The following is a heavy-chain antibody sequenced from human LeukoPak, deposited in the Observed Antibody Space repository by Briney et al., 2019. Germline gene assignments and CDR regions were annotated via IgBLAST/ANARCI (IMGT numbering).Heavy chain of an antibody. D-gene: IGHD1-26*01. Sequence: PSETLSLTCSFSGDSISTYYWSWIRQSPGKGLERIGHIYSSGNTDYNSSLKSRVTISVDTSKSQFSLRLSSVTATDTAVYYCARLRWQLVGPYFDYWGQGILVTVFS. J-gene: IGHJ4*02. V-gene: IGHV4-59*01. CDR1: GDSISTYY. CDR3: ARLRWQLVGPYFDY. CDR2: IYSSGNT.